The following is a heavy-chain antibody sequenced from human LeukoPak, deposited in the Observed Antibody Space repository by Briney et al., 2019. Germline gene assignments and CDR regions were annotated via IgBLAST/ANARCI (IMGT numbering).Heavy chain of an antibody. D-gene: IGHD3-10*01. Sequence: ASVKVSCKASGYTFTSYYMHWVRQAPGQGLKWMGIINPSGGSTSYAQKFQGRVTMTRDTSTSTVYMELSSLRSEDTAVYYCASNHMVRGANWYFDLWGRGTLVTVSS. CDR1: GYTFTSYY. CDR3: ASNHMVRGANWYFDL. J-gene: IGHJ2*01. CDR2: INPSGGST. V-gene: IGHV1-46*01.